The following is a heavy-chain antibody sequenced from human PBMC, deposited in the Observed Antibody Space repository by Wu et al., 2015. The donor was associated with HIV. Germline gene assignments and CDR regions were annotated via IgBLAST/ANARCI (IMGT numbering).Heavy chain of an antibody. V-gene: IGHV1-69-2*01. CDR3: ATGTLSDVLTGRGYWFEP. Sequence: EVQLVQSGGEVKEPGATLKISCRISGYSFTDYYIHWVQQAPAKGLEWMGLVDPENGDSVYAAKFQDRVTIRADTSLNTSYMELTSLRSEDTAIYYCATGTLSDVLTGRGYWFEPWGQGTLVIVSS. CDR1: GYSFTDYY. CDR2: VDPENGDS. D-gene: IGHD3-9*01. J-gene: IGHJ5*02.